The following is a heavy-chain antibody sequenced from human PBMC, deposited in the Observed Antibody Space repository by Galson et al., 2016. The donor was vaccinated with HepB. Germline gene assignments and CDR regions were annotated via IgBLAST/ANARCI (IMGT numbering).Heavy chain of an antibody. CDR3: VGADKFSYTHASGM. CDR1: GGSISSSSYY. CDR2: FYSRGSP. V-gene: IGHV4-39*01. J-gene: IGHJ4*02. Sequence: ETLSLTCTVSGGSISSSSYYWGWIRQSPGKGLEWIGTFYSRGSPFYNPSLRSRVTISVDTSKSQFSLTLRSVTAADTAVYYWVGADKFSYTHASGMWGQGTLVTVSS. D-gene: IGHD3-10*01.